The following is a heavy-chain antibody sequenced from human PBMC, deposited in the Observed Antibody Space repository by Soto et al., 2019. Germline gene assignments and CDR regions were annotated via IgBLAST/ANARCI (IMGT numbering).Heavy chain of an antibody. J-gene: IGHJ4*02. CDR3: PKSRRKWELLRVDH. CDR2: INAVNGNT. CDR1: GYTFTTNA. D-gene: IGHD1-26*01. Sequence: QVQLVQSGAEEKKPGASVKVSCKASGYTFTTNAMHWVRQAPGQRLGWMGWINAVNGNTKYSQKFQGRVTFTRDTSARKVDMELSSLRSDDTAVYYCPKSRRKWELLRVDHWGQGTLVTVSS. V-gene: IGHV1-3*05.